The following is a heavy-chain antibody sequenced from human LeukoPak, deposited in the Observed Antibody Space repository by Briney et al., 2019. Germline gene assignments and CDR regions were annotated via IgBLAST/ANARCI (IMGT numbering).Heavy chain of an antibody. V-gene: IGHV3-74*01. CDR1: GFTFRSNW. CDR2: INGDGSST. Sequence: GGSLRLSCAASGFTFRSNWMHWVRQAPGKGLVWVSRINGDGSSTSYADSVKGRFTISRDNAKNTLYLQMKSLRAEDTAVYYCATQWMQLWENRGQGTLVTVSS. J-gene: IGHJ4*02. CDR3: ATQWMQLWEN. D-gene: IGHD5-18*01.